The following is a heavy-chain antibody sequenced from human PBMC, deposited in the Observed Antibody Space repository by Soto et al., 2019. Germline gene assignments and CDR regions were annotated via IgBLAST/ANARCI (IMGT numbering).Heavy chain of an antibody. CDR1: GYSFTTYW. CDR2: IYPGDSDT. V-gene: IGHV5-51*01. J-gene: IGHJ4*02. D-gene: IGHD3-9*01. CDR3: ARVDDVLTGHSWFDFDF. Sequence: GESLKISCKGSGYSFTTYWIAWVRQMPGKGLEWMGIIYPGDSDTRYSPSFQGQVTISADKSISTAYLQWRSLKASDTAMYYCARVDDVLTGHSWFDFDFWGQGTLVTVSS.